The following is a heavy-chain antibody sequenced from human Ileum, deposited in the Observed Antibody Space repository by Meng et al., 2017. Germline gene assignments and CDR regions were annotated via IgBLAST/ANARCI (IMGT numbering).Heavy chain of an antibody. CDR3: ATNKNKKIDY. D-gene: IGHD2/OR15-2a*01. Sequence: QVHVQESGPGLVEPSGTLSLTFVVSGDSISSSNWWNWVRQPPGKGLEWIGEIFHTGSTNYNPSLKSRVTISADKSKNQFSLNLSSVTAADTAVYYCATNKNKKIDYWGQGTLVTVSS. J-gene: IGHJ4*02. CDR2: IFHTGST. V-gene: IGHV4-4*02. CDR1: GDSISSSNW.